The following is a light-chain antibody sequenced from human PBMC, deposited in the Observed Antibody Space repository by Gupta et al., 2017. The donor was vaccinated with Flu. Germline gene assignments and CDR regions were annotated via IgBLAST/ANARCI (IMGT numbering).Light chain of an antibody. J-gene: IGKJ1*01. V-gene: IGKV1-8*01. CDR1: QGISSY. CDR3: QQEDSLPRT. Sequence: ATSVHASTIDRITITSLASQGISSYLDWYQQKPGKSPKLLIYAASTRESGVPSRFSGSGSGTDFTLTISSLQAEDFAAYYCQQEDSLPRTFGQGTKVEIK. CDR2: AAS.